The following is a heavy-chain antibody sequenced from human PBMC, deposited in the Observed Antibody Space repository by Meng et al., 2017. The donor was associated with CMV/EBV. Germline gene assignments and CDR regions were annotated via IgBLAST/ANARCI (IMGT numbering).Heavy chain of an antibody. CDR2: ISGSGGST. D-gene: IGHD2-15*01. J-gene: IGHJ4*02. V-gene: IGHV3-23*01. CDR1: GFTFSSYA. Sequence: GESLKISCAASGFTFSSYAMSWVRQAPGKGLEWVSAISGSGGSTYYADSVKGRFTISRDNSKNTLYLQMNCLRAEDTAVYYCARDGGGYCSGGSCYSAFDYWGQGTLVTVSS. CDR3: ARDGGGYCSGGSCYSAFDY.